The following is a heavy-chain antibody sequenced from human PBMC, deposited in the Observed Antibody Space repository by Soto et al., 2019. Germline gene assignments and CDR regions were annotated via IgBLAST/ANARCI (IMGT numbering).Heavy chain of an antibody. D-gene: IGHD2-15*01. J-gene: IGHJ4*02. V-gene: IGHV2-5*02. CDR3: VLQSGGWLLPFDS. CDR1: GLSLSSHGVG. Sequence: QITFKESGPAPVKPTQTLTLTCTFSGLSLSSHGVGVGWSRQPPGKALEWLALIYWGDDQRYNPSLRSRLSITRDTSKNQVVLTMTDMDPLDTATYYCVLQSGGWLLPFDSWGQGTLVTVSS. CDR2: IYWGDDQ.